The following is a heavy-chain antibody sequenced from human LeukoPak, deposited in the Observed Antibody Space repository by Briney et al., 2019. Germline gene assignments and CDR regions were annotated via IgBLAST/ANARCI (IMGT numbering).Heavy chain of an antibody. CDR3: ARAGDYGSGSCAFDM. V-gene: IGHV3-74*01. Sequence: GGSLRLSCAASGFTFSSYWMHWVRQAPGKGLVWVSRIRSDGSTTYADSVKGRFTISRDNAKNTLYLQMNSLRAEDTAVYYCARAGDYGSGSCAFDMWGQGTMVTVSS. J-gene: IGHJ3*02. CDR2: IRSDGST. CDR1: GFTFSSYW. D-gene: IGHD3-10*01.